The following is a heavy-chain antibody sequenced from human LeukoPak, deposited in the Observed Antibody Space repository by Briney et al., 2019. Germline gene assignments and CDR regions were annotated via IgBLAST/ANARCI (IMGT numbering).Heavy chain of an antibody. CDR1: GFTFSSYS. J-gene: IGHJ4*02. V-gene: IGHV3-21*01. CDR2: ISSSSSYI. CDR3: ARSPTDSGWYYFDY. D-gene: IGHD6-19*01. Sequence: PGGSLRLSCAASGFTFSSYSMNWVRQAPGKGLEWVSSISSSSSYIYYADSVKGRFTISRDNAKNSLYLQMNSLRAEDTAVYYCARSPTDSGWYYFDYWGQGTLVTVSS.